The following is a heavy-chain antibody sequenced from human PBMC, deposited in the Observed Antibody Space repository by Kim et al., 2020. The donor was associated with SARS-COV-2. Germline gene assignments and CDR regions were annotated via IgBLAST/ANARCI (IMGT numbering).Heavy chain of an antibody. D-gene: IGHD3-16*01. V-gene: IGHV1-46*01. J-gene: IGHJ4*02. CDR1: GYTFTSYY. Sequence: ASVKVSCKASGYTFTSYYMHWVRQAPGQGLEWMGIINPSGGSTSYAQKFQGRVTMTRDTSTSTVYMELSSLRSEDTAVYYCARVHPLLSGSYAYYFDYWGQGTLVTVSS. CDR2: INPSGGST. CDR3: ARVHPLLSGSYAYYFDY.